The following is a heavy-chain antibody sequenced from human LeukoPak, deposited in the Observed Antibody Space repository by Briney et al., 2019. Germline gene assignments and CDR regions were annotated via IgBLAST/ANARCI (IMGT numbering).Heavy chain of an antibody. CDR2: ISYDGSNK. V-gene: IGHV3-30-3*01. Sequence: GGSLRLSCAASGFSFNSYAMHWARQAPGKGLEWVAVISYDGSNKDYADSVKGRFTISRDKSKNTLYLQMNSLRPEDAAVYYCATRGYYYDSGGYSYFDYWGQGTLVTVSS. CDR3: ATRGYYYDSGGYSYFDY. CDR1: GFSFNSYA. J-gene: IGHJ4*02. D-gene: IGHD3-22*01.